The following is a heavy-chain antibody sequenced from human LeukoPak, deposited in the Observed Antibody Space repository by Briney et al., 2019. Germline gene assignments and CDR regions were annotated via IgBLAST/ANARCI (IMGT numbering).Heavy chain of an antibody. CDR3: ARDIPDSSGWSAYYYGMDV. D-gene: IGHD6-19*01. J-gene: IGHJ6*02. CDR2: IRSSSSYI. V-gene: IGHV3-21*01. CDR1: GFTFSSYS. Sequence: GGSLRLSCAASGFTFSSYSMNWVRQAPGKGLEWVSSIRSSSSYIYYADSVKGRFTISRDNAKNSLYLQMNSLRAEDTAVYYCARDIPDSSGWSAYYYGMDVWGQGTTVTVSS.